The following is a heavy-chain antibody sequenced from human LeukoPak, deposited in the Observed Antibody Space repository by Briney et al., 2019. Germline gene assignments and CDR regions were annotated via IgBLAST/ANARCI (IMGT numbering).Heavy chain of an antibody. D-gene: IGHD6-13*01. Sequence: PSETLSLTCAVSGGSISSYYWNWIRQPAGKGLEWIGRVYSDGSTDYSPSLKSRVTMSLDTSKNQFSLELSSVTAADTAVYYCAGHHQAYSRTYWGQGTLVTVSS. CDR2: VYSDGST. V-gene: IGHV4-4*07. CDR1: GGSISSYY. CDR3: AGHHQAYSRTY. J-gene: IGHJ4*02.